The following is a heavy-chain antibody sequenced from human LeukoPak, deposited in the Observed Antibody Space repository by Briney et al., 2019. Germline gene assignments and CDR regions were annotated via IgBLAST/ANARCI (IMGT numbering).Heavy chain of an antibody. D-gene: IGHD3-22*01. CDR1: GFTFSSYA. CDR3: AKVASYYYDSGAYYDY. J-gene: IGHJ4*02. Sequence: LSGGSLRLSCAASGFTFSSYAMSWVRQAPGKGLEWVSGTSGNGGSTHYADSVKGRFTNSRDNSKDTLYLQMSSLSAEDTAVYYCAKVASYYYDSGAYYDYWGQGTLVTVSS. CDR2: TSGNGGST. V-gene: IGHV3-23*01.